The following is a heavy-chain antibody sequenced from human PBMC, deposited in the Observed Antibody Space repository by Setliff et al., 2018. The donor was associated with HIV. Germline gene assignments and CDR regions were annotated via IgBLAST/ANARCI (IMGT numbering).Heavy chain of an antibody. D-gene: IGHD3-3*01. CDR2: IVSDGSDT. Sequence: PGGSLRLSCVASGLTFSNYWMHWVRQAPGKGLVWVSRIVSDGSDTDYADSVRGRFTISGGNAKNTLYLQMTSLRAEDTAVYYCARGPQYNFWGGYLGLWGRGTLVTVSS. CDR3: ARGPQYNFWGGYLGL. J-gene: IGHJ4*02. CDR1: GLTFSNYW. V-gene: IGHV3-74*01.